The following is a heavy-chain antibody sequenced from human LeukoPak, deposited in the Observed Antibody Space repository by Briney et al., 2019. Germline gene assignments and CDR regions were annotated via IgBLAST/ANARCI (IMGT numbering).Heavy chain of an antibody. V-gene: IGHV4-39*01. D-gene: IGHD3-22*01. J-gene: IGHJ5*02. CDR3: ARPGYYDRRFDP. CDR1: GGSISSSSYY. Sequence: SETLSLTCTVSGGSISSSSYYWGWIRQPPGKGLEWIGSIYYSGSTYYNPSLKSRVTISVDTSKNQFSLKLSSVTAADTAVYYCARPGYYDRRFDPWGQGTLVTVSS. CDR2: IYYSGST.